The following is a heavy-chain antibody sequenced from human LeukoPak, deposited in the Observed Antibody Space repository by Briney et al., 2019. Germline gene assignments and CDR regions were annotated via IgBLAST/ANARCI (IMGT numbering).Heavy chain of an antibody. Sequence: GGSLRLSCAASGFTFSSYWMHWVRQAPGKGLVWVSRINNDGSSVNCADSVRGRFTISRDNAKNTLYLQMNSLRAEDTAVYYCVSSYCSGGSCYSASGYWGQGTLVTVSS. V-gene: IGHV3-74*01. D-gene: IGHD2-15*01. CDR1: GFTFSSYW. CDR3: VSSYCSGGSCYSASGY. J-gene: IGHJ4*02. CDR2: INNDGSSV.